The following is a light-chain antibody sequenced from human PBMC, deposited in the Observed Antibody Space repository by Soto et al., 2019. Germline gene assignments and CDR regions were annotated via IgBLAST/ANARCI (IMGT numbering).Light chain of an antibody. J-gene: IGKJ1*01. Sequence: DIHMTQSPSTLSAAVGDRVTITCRASQSISSWLAWYQQKPGKAPKLLIYKASSLEGGVPSRFSGSGSGTEFTLTISSLQPDDFATYYCQQYNTYSGTFGQGTKVEIK. CDR1: QSISSW. CDR3: QQYNTYSGT. CDR2: KAS. V-gene: IGKV1-5*03.